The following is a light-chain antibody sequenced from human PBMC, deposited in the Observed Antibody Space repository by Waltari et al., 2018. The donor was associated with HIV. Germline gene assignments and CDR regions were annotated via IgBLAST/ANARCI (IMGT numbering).Light chain of an antibody. CDR2: RNN. CDR1: SSNIGSNY. CDR3: AAWDDSLSGWV. Sequence: QSVLTQPPSASGTPGQRVTISCSGSSSNIGSNYVYWYQQLPGTTPKLLIYRNNQRPSGVPDRVSGSTSGTSASLAISGLRSEDEADYYCAAWDDSLSGWVFGGGTKLTVL. V-gene: IGLV1-47*01. J-gene: IGLJ3*02.